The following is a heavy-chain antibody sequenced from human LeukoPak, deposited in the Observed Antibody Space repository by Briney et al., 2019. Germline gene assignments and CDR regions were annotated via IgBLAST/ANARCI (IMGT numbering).Heavy chain of an antibody. V-gene: IGHV4-59*01. CDR1: GGSISSYY. CDR3: ARGMNCGGDCQTSRAGNWFDP. CDR2: IYYSGTT. J-gene: IGHJ5*02. Sequence: SETLSLTCTVYGGSISSYYWSWIRQPPGKGLEWIGYIYYSGTTNYNPSLKSRVNISVDTSKNQFSLKLSSVTAADTAVYYCARGMNCGGDCQTSRAGNWFDPWGQGTLVTVSS. D-gene: IGHD2-21*02.